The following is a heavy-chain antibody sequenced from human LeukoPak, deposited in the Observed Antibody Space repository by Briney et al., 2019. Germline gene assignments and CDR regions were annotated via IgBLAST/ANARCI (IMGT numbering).Heavy chain of an antibody. Sequence: GGSLGLSCAASGFTFSDYYMSWIRQAPGKGLEWVSYISSSGSTIYYADSVKGRFTISRDNAKNSLYLQMNSLRAEDTAVYYCASSAVLGLNDWFDPWGQGTLVTVSS. V-gene: IGHV3-11*04. J-gene: IGHJ5*02. CDR3: ASSAVLGLNDWFDP. CDR2: ISSSGSTI. CDR1: GFTFSDYY. D-gene: IGHD3-3*02.